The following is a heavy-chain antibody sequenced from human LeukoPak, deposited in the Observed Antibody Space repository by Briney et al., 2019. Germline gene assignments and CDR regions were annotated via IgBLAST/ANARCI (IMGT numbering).Heavy chain of an antibody. CDR2: MSGGGDSA. D-gene: IGHD3-22*01. CDR3: AKETSAYCYGELDY. J-gene: IGHJ4*02. CDR1: AFTLTSYA. V-gene: IGHV3-23*01. Sequence: PGRSLTLSWAVSAFTLTSYAMSWVRQAPGNGLEWVSGMSGGGDSAYNADTVKGRFPIARDNSKKTLDLHMNSLRAEDAAIYYCAKETSAYCYGELDYWGQGTLVTVSS.